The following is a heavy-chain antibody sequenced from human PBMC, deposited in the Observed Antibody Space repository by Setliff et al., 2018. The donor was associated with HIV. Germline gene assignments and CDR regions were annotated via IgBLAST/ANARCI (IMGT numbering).Heavy chain of an antibody. J-gene: IGHJ4*02. CDR2: INAGNGNT. CDR1: GYTFSNYA. CDR3: ARRGRFTGGYSYGSDYFEY. V-gene: IGHV1-3*01. D-gene: IGHD5-18*01. Sequence: ASVKVSCKASGYTFSNYAIRWLRQAPGQRLEWMGWINAGNGNTKNSQKFQGRLTITRDTSASTTYMELSSLRSEDTAMYHCARRGRFTGGYSYGSDYFEYWGQGTLVTVSS.